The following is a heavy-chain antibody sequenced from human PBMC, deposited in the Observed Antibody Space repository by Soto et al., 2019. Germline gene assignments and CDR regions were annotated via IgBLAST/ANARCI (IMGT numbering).Heavy chain of an antibody. CDR2: MQPSAGRT. D-gene: IGHD1-26*01. V-gene: IGHV1-8*01. Sequence: ASVKVSCKASGYSFTSLDINWVRQIAGQGLEWMGWMQPSAGRTGYAQKFQGRVTMTRDTSINTAYMELTTLTSDDTAFYYCARGVSAGVDYWGQGTLVTVS. CDR3: ARGVSAGVDY. CDR1: GYSFTSLD. J-gene: IGHJ4*02.